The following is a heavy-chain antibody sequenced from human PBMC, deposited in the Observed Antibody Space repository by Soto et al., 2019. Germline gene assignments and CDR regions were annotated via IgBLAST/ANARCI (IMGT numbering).Heavy chain of an antibody. V-gene: IGHV3-30*18. J-gene: IGHJ4*02. Sequence: QEQLVESGGGVVQPGKSLRLSCAASGFTFNTYGMHWVRQAPGKGLEWVAVISYDGSEKHYVDSVKGRFTISKDNSKNTLYLQMNSLRPEDTAVYYCAKSPNFYCSSPNCYKYYFDHWGQGTRVTVSS. D-gene: IGHD2-2*02. CDR2: ISYDGSEK. CDR3: AKSPNFYCSSPNCYKYYFDH. CDR1: GFTFNTYG.